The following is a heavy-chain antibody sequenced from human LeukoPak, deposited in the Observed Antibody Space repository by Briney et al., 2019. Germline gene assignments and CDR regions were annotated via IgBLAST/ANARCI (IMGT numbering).Heavy chain of an antibody. CDR1: GYTFTSYG. CDR2: ITPYNGNT. J-gene: IGHJ3*02. CDR3: ARWYCSSTSCYAGAFDI. V-gene: IGHV1-18*04. Sequence: GASVKVSCKASGYTFTSYGITWVRQAPGQGLEWMGWITPYNGNTNYALNLQGRVTMTTDTSTSTAYMELRSLRSDDTAVYYCARWYCSSTSCYAGAFDIWGQGTMVTVSS. D-gene: IGHD2-2*01.